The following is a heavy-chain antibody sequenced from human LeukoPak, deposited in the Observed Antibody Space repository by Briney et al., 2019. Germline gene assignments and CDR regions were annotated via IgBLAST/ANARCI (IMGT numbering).Heavy chain of an antibody. J-gene: IGHJ5*02. V-gene: IGHV4-39*07. CDR1: GGSISSSSYY. Sequence: SETLSLTCTVSGGSISSSSYYWGWIRQPPGKGLEWIGSIYYSGSTYYNPSLKSRVTISVDTSKNQFSLKLSSVTAADTAVYYCARDQNPWFDPWGQGTLVTVSS. CDR3: ARDQNPWFDP. CDR2: IYYSGST.